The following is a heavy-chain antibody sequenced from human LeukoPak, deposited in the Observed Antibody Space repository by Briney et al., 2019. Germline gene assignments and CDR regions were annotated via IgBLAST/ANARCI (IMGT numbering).Heavy chain of an antibody. D-gene: IGHD3-9*01. Sequence: GGSLRLSCAASGFTFSSYGMHWVRQAPGKGLEWVAFIRYDGSNKYYADSVKGRFTISRDNSKNTLYLQMNSLRPEDTALYYCAKDPNYDILTGPYYYYFYGMAVWGHGTTVTVSS. V-gene: IGHV3-30*02. J-gene: IGHJ6*02. CDR3: AKDPNYDILTGPYYYYFYGMAV. CDR2: IRYDGSNK. CDR1: GFTFSSYG.